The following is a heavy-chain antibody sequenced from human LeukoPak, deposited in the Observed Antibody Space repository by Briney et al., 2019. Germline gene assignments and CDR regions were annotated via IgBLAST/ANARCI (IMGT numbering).Heavy chain of an antibody. V-gene: IGHV4-4*09. J-gene: IGHJ3*02. CDR3: ARQGAVDI. CDR2: IYSSGSA. CDR1: GDSISSYY. Sequence: SETLSLTCTVFGDSISSYYWSWIRQPPGKGLEWIGFIYSSGSANYSPSLRSRVTMSVDMSKNQFSLKLRSVTAADTAVYYCARQGAVDIWGQGTMVIVSS.